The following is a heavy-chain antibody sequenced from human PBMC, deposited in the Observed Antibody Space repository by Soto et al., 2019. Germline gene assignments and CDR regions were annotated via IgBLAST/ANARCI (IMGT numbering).Heavy chain of an antibody. CDR2: INYNGST. CDR3: ARDYGIATRPGRLGFDY. Sequence: PSETLSLTCTVSGGSISLYYWSWIRQPPGKGLEWIGYINYNGSTTYNPSLKSRVTISVDTSKNQFSLKLSSVTAADTAVYYCARDYGIATRPGRLGFDYWGQGILVTVS. J-gene: IGHJ4*02. CDR1: GGSISLYY. D-gene: IGHD6-6*01. V-gene: IGHV4-59*01.